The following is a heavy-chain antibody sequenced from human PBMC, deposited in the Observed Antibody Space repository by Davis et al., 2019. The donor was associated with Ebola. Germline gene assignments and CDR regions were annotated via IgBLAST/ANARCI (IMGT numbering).Heavy chain of an antibody. CDR1: GNSVSSNSPP. J-gene: IGHJ5*02. CDR3: ARLAWSPTKWFDP. Sequence: HSQTLSLTCAISGNSVSSNSPPCNWIRQSPSRGLEWLGRTYFNSKYYSDYAVSVRGRITINADPSKNQFSLQLNSVTPEDTAVYYCARLAWSPTKWFDPWGQGTLVTVSS. D-gene: IGHD2-8*02. V-gene: IGHV6-1*01. CDR2: TYFNSKYYS.